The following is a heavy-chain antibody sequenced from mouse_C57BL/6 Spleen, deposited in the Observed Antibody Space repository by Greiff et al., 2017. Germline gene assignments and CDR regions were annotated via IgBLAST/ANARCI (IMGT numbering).Heavy chain of an antibody. V-gene: IGHV1-80*01. J-gene: IGHJ3*01. D-gene: IGHD4-1*01. Sequence: QVQLQQSGAELVKPGASVKISCKASGYAFSSYWMNWVKQRPGKGLEWIGQIYPGDGDTNYNGKFKGKATLTADKSSSTAYMQLSSLTSEDSAVYFCARIELGGGAWFAYWGQGTLVTVSA. CDR3: ARIELGGGAWFAY. CDR2: IYPGDGDT. CDR1: GYAFSSYW.